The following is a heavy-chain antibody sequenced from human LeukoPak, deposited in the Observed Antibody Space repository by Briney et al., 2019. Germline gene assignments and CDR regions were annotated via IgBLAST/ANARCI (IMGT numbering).Heavy chain of an antibody. J-gene: IGHJ3*02. CDR2: IYSGGST. CDR3: ASYRYGSSFAFDI. D-gene: IGHD6-6*01. Sequence: PGGSLRLSCEASGFTFSGYEMSWVRQAPGKGLEWVSIIYSGGSTYYADSVKGRFTISRDNSKNTLYLQMNSLRAEDTAVYYCASYRYGSSFAFDIWGQGTMVTVSS. CDR1: GFTFSGYE. V-gene: IGHV3-66*01.